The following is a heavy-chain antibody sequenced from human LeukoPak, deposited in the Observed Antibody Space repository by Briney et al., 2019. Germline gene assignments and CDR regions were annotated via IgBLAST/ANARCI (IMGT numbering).Heavy chain of an antibody. V-gene: IGHV1-2*02. Sequence: GASVKVSCKASGYTFTGYHMLWVRQAPGQGLEWMGWINPNSGGTNYAQKLQGRVTITRDTSISTAHIELSRLRSDDTAVYYCARDIMRLKKCGGDCYEDDYYYYYMDVWGKGTTVTVSS. CDR2: INPNSGGT. CDR1: GYTFTGYH. CDR3: ARDIMRLKKCGGDCYEDDYYYYYMDV. D-gene: IGHD2-21*01. J-gene: IGHJ6*03.